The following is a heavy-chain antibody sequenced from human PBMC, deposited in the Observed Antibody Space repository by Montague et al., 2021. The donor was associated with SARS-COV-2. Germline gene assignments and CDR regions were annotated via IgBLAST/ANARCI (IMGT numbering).Heavy chain of an antibody. CDR2: TCYRSEWYF. Sequence: CAISGDSVSSNNAAWNWNRQSPSRGLEWLGGTCYRSEWYFDYAISLRGRITINPDTSKNQFSLQLDSVTLDDTAVYYCARYSYSGTYFGLNDAFAIWGQGTLVTVSS. D-gene: IGHD1-26*01. CDR3: ARYSYSGTYFGLNDAFAI. V-gene: IGHV6-1*01. CDR1: GDSVSSNNAA. J-gene: IGHJ3*02.